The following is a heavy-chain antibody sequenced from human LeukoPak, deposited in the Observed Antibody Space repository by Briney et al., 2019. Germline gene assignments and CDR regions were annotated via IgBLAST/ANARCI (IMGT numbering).Heavy chain of an antibody. CDR2: IYYSGST. Sequence: SETLSLTCTVSGGSISSYYWSWMRQPPGKGLEWIGCIYYSGSTNYNPSLKSRVTVSVDTSKNQFSLKLSSVTAADTAVYYCARGGFSGYEGGGWSDPWGQGTLVTVSS. D-gene: IGHD5-12*01. J-gene: IGHJ5*02. CDR3: ARGGFSGYEGGGWSDP. V-gene: IGHV4-59*01. CDR1: GGSISSYY.